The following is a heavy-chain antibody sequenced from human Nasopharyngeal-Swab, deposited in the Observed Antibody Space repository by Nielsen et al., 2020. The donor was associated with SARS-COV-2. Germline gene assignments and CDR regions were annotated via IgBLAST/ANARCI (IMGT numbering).Heavy chain of an antibody. Sequence: SETLSLTCAVHGGSFSGYYWSWIRQPPGKGLEWIGEINHSGSTNYNPSLKSRVTISVDTAKNQFSLKLSSVTAADTAVYYCARARGTGYCSRTSCLYYMDVWGKGTTVTVSS. J-gene: IGHJ6*03. D-gene: IGHD2-2*01. CDR1: GGSFSGYY. CDR3: ARARGTGYCSRTSCLYYMDV. V-gene: IGHV4-34*01. CDR2: INHSGST.